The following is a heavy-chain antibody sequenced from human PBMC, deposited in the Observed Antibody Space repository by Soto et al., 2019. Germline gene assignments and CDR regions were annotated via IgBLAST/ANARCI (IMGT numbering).Heavy chain of an antibody. J-gene: IGHJ4*02. CDR3: GRGRSGELVVFY. CDR2: ISPKSGGT. CDR1: GYTFTGYY. D-gene: IGHD1-7*01. Sequence: QVQLVQSGAEVKDSGASVKVSCKASGYTFTGYYIHWLRQAPGQGLEWVGEISPKSGGTRYAQKFQGRVTMTKDTSINTVYMELSNLSPDDTAVYYCGRGRSGELVVFYWGQGTLVTVHS. V-gene: IGHV1-2*02.